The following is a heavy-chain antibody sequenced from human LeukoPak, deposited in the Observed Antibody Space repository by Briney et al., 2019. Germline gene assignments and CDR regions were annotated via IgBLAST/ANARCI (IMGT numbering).Heavy chain of an antibody. J-gene: IGHJ3*02. D-gene: IGHD6-13*01. CDR2: INSDGSST. V-gene: IGHV3-74*01. Sequence: GGSLRLSCAASGLTFSSYWMHWVRQAPGKGLVWVSRINSDGSSTSYADSVKGRFTISRDNSKNTLYLQMNSLRAEDTAVYYCARGTSSSWYGAFDIWGQGTMVTVSS. CDR1: GLTFSSYW. CDR3: ARGTSSSWYGAFDI.